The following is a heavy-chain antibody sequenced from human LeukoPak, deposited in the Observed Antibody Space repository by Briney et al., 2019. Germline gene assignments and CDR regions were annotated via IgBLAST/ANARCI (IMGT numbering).Heavy chain of an antibody. V-gene: IGHV4-59*11. J-gene: IGHJ4*02. CDR3: ASSRLGELSSFDY. CDR1: GGSISSHY. CDR2: ISNSGST. Sequence: PSETLSLTCTVSGGSISSHYWTWIRQSPVKGLEWIGDISNSGSTSYNPSLKSRVTISIDTSKNQFSLKLSSVTAADTAVYYCASSRLGELSSFDYWGQGTLVTVSS. D-gene: IGHD3-16*02.